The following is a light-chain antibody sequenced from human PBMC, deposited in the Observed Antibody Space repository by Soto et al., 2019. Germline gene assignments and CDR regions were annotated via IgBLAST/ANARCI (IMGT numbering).Light chain of an antibody. J-gene: IGLJ2*01. Sequence: NFMLTQPRSVSESPGKTVTISCTRSSGSIDSDYVQWHQQRPGSGPTTVIYVNNQRPSGVPDRFSGSIDSSYNSASLTISGLKTEDEADYYCQSYDSSRFVVFGGGTNVTVL. CDR3: QSYDSSRFVV. CDR1: SGSIDSDY. V-gene: IGLV6-57*04. CDR2: VNN.